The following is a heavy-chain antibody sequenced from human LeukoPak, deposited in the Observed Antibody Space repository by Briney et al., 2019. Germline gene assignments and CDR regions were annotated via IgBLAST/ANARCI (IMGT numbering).Heavy chain of an antibody. V-gene: IGHV5-10-1*01. CDR1: GYTFTSYW. CDR3: ARQAYSYGSAFDY. Sequence: AESLRISCKGSGYTFTSYWISWVRQMPGKGLEWMGRIDPSDSYTNYSPSFQGHVTISADKSISTAYLQWSSVKASDTAIYYCARQAYSYGSAFDYWGQGTLATVSS. D-gene: IGHD5-18*01. J-gene: IGHJ4*02. CDR2: IDPSDSYT.